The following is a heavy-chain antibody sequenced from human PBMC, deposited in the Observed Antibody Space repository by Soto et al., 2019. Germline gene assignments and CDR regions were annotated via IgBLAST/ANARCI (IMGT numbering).Heavy chain of an antibody. CDR2: ISANSGGT. V-gene: IGHV1-2*02. CDR1: GYTFTGYY. J-gene: IGHJ4*02. Sequence: ASVKVSCKASGYTFTGYYMHWVRQAPGQGLEWMGWISANSGGTNYAQKLQGRVTMTRDTSMSTAYMELRSLRSDDTAVYYCARERRYDILTGSSLAYWGQGTLVTVSS. CDR3: ARERRYDILTGSSLAY. D-gene: IGHD3-9*01.